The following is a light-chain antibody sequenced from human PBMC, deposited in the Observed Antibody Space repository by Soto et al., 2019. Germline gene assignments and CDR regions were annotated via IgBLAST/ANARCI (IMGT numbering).Light chain of an antibody. Sequence: DIQMTQSPSTLSASVGDRVTITCRASQSISSGLAWYQQKPGKAPKLLIYKASSVESGVPSRFSGSGSGTEFPLTISSLQPDDFATYYCQQYNSYSSWTFGQGTKVEIK. CDR3: QQYNSYSSWT. CDR1: QSISSG. CDR2: KAS. J-gene: IGKJ1*01. V-gene: IGKV1-5*03.